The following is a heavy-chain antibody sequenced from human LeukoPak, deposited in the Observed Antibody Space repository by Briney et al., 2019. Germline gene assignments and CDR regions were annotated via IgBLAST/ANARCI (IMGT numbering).Heavy chain of an antibody. D-gene: IGHD2-2*02. V-gene: IGHV4-59*08. CDR1: GGSISSYY. Sequence: SETLSLTCTVSGGSISSYYWSWIRQPPGKGLEWIGYIYYSGSTNYNPSLKSRVTISVDTSKNQFSLKLSSVTAADTAVYYRARLGEYCSSTSCYMLYAFDIWGQGTMVTVSS. CDR2: IYYSGST. CDR3: ARLGEYCSSTSCYMLYAFDI. J-gene: IGHJ3*02.